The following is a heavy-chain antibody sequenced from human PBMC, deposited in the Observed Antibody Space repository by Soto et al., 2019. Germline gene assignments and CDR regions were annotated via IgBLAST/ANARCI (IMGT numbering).Heavy chain of an antibody. CDR3: ARDRQQQLAYNYYYGMDV. V-gene: IGHV3-21*01. CDR2: ISSSGSYI. D-gene: IGHD6-13*01. Sequence: EVQLVESGGGLVKPGGSLRLSCAASGFTFSSYSMNWVRQAPGKGLEWVSSISSSGSYIYYAESVKGRFTIYRDNAKNSLHLQMNSLRAEDTATYYCARDRQQQLAYNYYYGMDVWGQGTTVTVSS. J-gene: IGHJ6*02. CDR1: GFTFSSYS.